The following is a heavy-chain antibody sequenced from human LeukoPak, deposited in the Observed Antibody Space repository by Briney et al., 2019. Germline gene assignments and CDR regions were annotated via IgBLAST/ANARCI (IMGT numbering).Heavy chain of an antibody. CDR3: AKPIWTAFGYCDY. V-gene: IGHV3-23*01. CDR2: ISGSGGST. J-gene: IGHJ4*02. Sequence: PGGSLRLSCAASGFTFSSYAMSWVRQAPGRGMEWVSAISGSGGSTFYADSVKGRFTISRDNSKNTLYLQMNSLRTEDTAVYYWAKPIWTAFGYCDYWGQGTLVTVSS. D-gene: IGHD3/OR15-3a*01. CDR1: GFTFSSYA.